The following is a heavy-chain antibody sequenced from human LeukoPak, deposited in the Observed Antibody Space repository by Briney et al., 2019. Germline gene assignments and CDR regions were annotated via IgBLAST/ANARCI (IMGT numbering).Heavy chain of an antibody. D-gene: IGHD1-26*01. CDR2: INPNSGGT. J-gene: IGHJ4*02. CDR3: ATLGLNIVGSTTDFDY. CDR1: GYTFTDYY. V-gene: IGHV1-2*02. Sequence: ASVKVSCKASGYTFTDYYIHWVRQAPAQGLEWMAWINPNSGGTSFAQKFRDRVTVTRDTSISTAYMELSRLTSDDTAVYYCATLGLNIVGSTTDFDYWGQGTLVTVSS.